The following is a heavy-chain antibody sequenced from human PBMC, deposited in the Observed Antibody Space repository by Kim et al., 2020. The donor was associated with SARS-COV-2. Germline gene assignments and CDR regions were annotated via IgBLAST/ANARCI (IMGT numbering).Heavy chain of an antibody. Sequence: ADSVKGRLTISRDNSKKPLELQMNSLRAEDAAVYYCAREPTGRHYYYMDVWGRATTVTVSS. J-gene: IGHJ6*03. V-gene: IGHV3-30*01. CDR3: AREPTGRHYYYMDV.